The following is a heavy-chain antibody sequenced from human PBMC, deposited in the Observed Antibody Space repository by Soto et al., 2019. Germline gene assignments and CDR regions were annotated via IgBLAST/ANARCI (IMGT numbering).Heavy chain of an antibody. CDR3: ARRFCSSTSCYYVMDV. CDR1: GFTFSSYS. D-gene: IGHD2-2*01. Sequence: EVQLVESGGGLVQPGGSLRLSCAASGFTFSSYSMNWVRQAPGKGLEWVSYISSGSSTIYYADSVQGRFTISRDNAKNSLYLQMSGLTAEDTAVYYCARRFCSSTSCYYVMDVRGHGYTLTLSS. V-gene: IGHV3-48*01. CDR2: ISSGSSTI. J-gene: IGHJ6*02.